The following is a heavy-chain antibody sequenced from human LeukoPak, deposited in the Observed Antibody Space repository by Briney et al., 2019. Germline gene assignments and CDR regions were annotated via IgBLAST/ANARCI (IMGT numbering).Heavy chain of an antibody. D-gene: IGHD1-26*01. CDR1: GYTFTGYY. CDR3: AREIAVGATVLRFDY. V-gene: IGHV1-2*02. CDR2: INPNSGGT. Sequence: ASVKVSCKASGYTFTGYYMHWVRQAPGQGLEWMGWINPNSGGTNYAQKFQGRVTMTRDTSISTAYMELSRLRSDDTAVYYCAREIAVGATVLRFDYWGQGTLVTVSS. J-gene: IGHJ4*02.